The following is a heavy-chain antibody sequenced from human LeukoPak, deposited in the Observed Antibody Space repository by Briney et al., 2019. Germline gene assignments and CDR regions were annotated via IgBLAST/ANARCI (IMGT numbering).Heavy chain of an antibody. J-gene: IGHJ6*02. CDR1: GFTFSNYA. D-gene: IGHD6-19*01. Sequence: GGSLRLSCAASGFTFSNYAMSWVRQAPGKGLEWVSAISGSGGSTYYADSVKGRLTISRDNSKNTLYLQLNSLRAEDTAVYYCAKPVAGYYYYGMDVWGQGTTVTVSS. CDR3: AKPVAGYYYYGMDV. V-gene: IGHV3-23*01. CDR2: ISGSGGST.